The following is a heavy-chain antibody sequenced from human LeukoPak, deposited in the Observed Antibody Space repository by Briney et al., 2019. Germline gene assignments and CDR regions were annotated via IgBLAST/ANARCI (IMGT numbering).Heavy chain of an antibody. Sequence: GGSLRLSCAASGFTFSSYWMHWVRQAPGKGLVWVSHINTDGSSTTYADSVKGRFTISRDNAKNTLYLQMNGLRDEDTAVYYCARDYEAGLDYWGQGALVTVSS. CDR1: GFTFSSYW. J-gene: IGHJ4*02. V-gene: IGHV3-74*01. CDR2: INTDGSST. D-gene: IGHD3-3*01. CDR3: ARDYEAGLDY.